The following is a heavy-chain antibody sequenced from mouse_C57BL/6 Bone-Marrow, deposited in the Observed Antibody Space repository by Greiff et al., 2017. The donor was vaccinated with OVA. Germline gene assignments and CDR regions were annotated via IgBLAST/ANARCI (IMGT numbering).Heavy chain of an antibody. J-gene: IGHJ1*03. D-gene: IGHD1-1*01. CDR1: GYAFSSYW. CDR3: ARRATTTVVTYWYFDV. CDR2: IYPGDGDT. Sequence: VQLQQSGAELVKPGASVKISCKASGYAFSSYWMNWVKQRPGKGLEWIGQIYPGDGDTNYNGKFKGKATLTADKSSSTAYMQLSSLTSEDSAVYFCARRATTTVVTYWYFDVWGTGTTVTVSS. V-gene: IGHV1-80*01.